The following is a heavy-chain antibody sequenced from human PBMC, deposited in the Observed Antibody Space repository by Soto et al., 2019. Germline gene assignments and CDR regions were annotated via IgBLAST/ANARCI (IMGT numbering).Heavy chain of an antibody. D-gene: IGHD3-22*01. V-gene: IGHV1-69*06. J-gene: IGHJ4*02. CDR2: IIPIFGTA. Sequence: ASVKVSCKASGGTFSSYAISWVRQAPGQGLEWMGGIIPIFGTANYAQKFQGRVTITADKSTSTAYMELSSLRSEDTAVYYCALYYYDSSGYYYPDYWGQGTLVTVSS. CDR3: ALYYYDSSGYYYPDY. CDR1: GGTFSSYA.